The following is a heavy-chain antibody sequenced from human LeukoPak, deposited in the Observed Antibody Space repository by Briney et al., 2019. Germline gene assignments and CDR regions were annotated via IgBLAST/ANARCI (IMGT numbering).Heavy chain of an antibody. CDR3: ARTGYCSGGSCYWFDP. Sequence: GGSLRLSCAASGFTFSSYAMSWVRQAPGKGLEWVSGISGSGGSTFYADSVKGRFTISRDNSKNTLYLQMNSLRAEDTAVYYCARTGYCSGGSCYWFDPWGQGTLVTVSS. V-gene: IGHV3-23*01. J-gene: IGHJ5*02. CDR1: GFTFSSYA. CDR2: ISGSGGST. D-gene: IGHD2-15*01.